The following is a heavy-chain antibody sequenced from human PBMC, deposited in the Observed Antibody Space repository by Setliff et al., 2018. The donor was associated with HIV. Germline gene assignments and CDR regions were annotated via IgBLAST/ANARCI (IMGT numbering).Heavy chain of an antibody. J-gene: IGHJ3*02. CDR3: ARASTGSAMVQDVLDI. V-gene: IGHV4-30-4*08. CDR2: IYYSGTT. CDR1: GDSISSDDYY. D-gene: IGHD5-18*01. Sequence: LSLTCTVSGDSISSDDYYWSWVRQPPGKGLEWVGYIYYSGTTYYSPSLKSRVTISLKTSKNQFSLKLSSVTAADTAVYYCARASTGSAMVQDVLDIWGQGTMVTVSS.